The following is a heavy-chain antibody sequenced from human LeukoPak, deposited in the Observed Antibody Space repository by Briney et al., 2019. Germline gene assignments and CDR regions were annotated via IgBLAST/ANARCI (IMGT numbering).Heavy chain of an antibody. CDR3: ARERWIDY. D-gene: IGHD2-2*03. J-gene: IGHJ4*02. V-gene: IGHV4-59*01. Sequence: SETLSLTCTVSGGSISSYYWSWIRQPPGKGLEWIGYIYYSGSINYNPSLKGRVTISVDTSKNQCSLKLSSVTAADTAVYYCARERWIDYWGQGTLVTVSS. CDR2: IYYSGSI. CDR1: GGSISSYY.